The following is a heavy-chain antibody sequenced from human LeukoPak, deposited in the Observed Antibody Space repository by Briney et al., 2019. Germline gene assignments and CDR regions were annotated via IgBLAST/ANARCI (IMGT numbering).Heavy chain of an antibody. CDR2: FDPEDGET. D-gene: IGHD2-15*01. J-gene: IGHJ5*02. V-gene: IGHV1-24*01. Sequence: GASVKVSCKVSVYTLTELSIHWVRQAPGKGREWMGDFDPEDGETIYAQKFQGRVTMTEDTSTDAAYMELSSLRSEDTAVYYCATVLLGYCSGGSCYWFDPWGQGTLVTVSS. CDR3: ATVLLGYCSGGSCYWFDP. CDR1: VYTLTELS.